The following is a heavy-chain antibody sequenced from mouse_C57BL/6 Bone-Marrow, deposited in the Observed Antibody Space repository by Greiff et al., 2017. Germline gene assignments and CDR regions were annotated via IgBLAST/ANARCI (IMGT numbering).Heavy chain of an antibody. V-gene: IGHV1-55*01. CDR2: IYPGSGST. D-gene: IGHD1-3*01. Sequence: QVQLQQPGAELVKPGASVQMSCKASGYTFTSYWITWVKQRPGQGLEWIGDIYPGSGSTNYNEKFKSKATLTVDTSSSTAYMQLSSLTSEDAAVYYCARGYNWWGASMDYWGQGTSVTVSS. CDR1: GYTFTSYW. J-gene: IGHJ4*01. CDR3: ARGYNWWGASMDY.